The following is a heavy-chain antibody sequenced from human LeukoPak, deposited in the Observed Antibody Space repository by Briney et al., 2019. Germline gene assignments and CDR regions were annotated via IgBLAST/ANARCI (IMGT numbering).Heavy chain of an antibody. CDR2: ISSSSSTI. V-gene: IGHV3-48*04. CDR3: ARAHRAGFLEWFTFDP. J-gene: IGHJ5*02. CDR1: GFTFSSYS. Sequence: GGSLRLSCAASGFTFSSYSMNWVRQAPGKGLEWVSYISSSSSTIYYADSVKGRFTISRDNAKNSLYLQMNSLRAEDTAVYYCARAHRAGFLEWFTFDPWGQGTLVTVSS. D-gene: IGHD3-3*01.